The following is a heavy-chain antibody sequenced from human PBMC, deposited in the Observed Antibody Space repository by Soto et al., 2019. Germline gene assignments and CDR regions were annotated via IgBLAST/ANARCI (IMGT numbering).Heavy chain of an antibody. CDR2: ISYDGSNK. CDR3: ARDLIAVADSWYFDL. Sequence: GGSLRLSCAASGFTFSSYAMHWVRQAPGKGLEWVAVISYDGSNKYYADSVKGRFTISRDNSKNTLYLQMNSLRAEDTDVYYCARDLIAVADSWYFDLWGRGTLVTVSS. D-gene: IGHD6-19*01. V-gene: IGHV3-30-3*01. J-gene: IGHJ2*01. CDR1: GFTFSSYA.